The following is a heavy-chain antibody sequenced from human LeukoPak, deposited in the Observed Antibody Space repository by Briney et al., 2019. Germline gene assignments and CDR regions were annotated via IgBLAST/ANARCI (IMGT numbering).Heavy chain of an antibody. CDR1: GFTFSSYS. V-gene: IGHV3-23*01. J-gene: IGHJ4*02. Sequence: GGSLRLSCAASGFTFSSYSVNWVRQAPGKGLEWLAVTSGDEDSTHYADSVRGHFVISTNNSKSTSFLHMNSLRAEDTAVYYCTIDLMTGFSSGWHFAYWGQGALVTVSS. D-gene: IGHD6-19*01. CDR3: TIDLMTGFSSGWHFAY. CDR2: TSGDEDST.